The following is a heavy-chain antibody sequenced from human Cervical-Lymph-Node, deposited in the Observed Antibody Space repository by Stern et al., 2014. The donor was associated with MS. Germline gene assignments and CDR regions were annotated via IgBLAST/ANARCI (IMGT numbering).Heavy chain of an antibody. Sequence: VQLVQSGGGVVQPGRSLRLSCTTSGFIFSEFAMHWVRQAPGKGLEWVAGLWDVGSKKSDAVSVKCRCPISIDNSKNTLFLQLNILRADYTAVYYCAREWGLIGDCYNHFDSWVQGTLVTVSA. V-gene: IGHV3-33*01. CDR1: GFIFSEFA. D-gene: IGHD5-24*01. J-gene: IGHJ4*02. CDR3: AREWGLIGDCYNHFDS. CDR2: LWDVGSKK.